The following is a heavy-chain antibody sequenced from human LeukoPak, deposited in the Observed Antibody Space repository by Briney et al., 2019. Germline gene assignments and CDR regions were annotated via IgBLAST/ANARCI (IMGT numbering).Heavy chain of an antibody. CDR1: GSFSEHP. J-gene: IGHJ6*03. CDR3: ARHGGPYSKYPWYYYYMDV. D-gene: IGHD4-11*01. V-gene: IGHV4-34*01. CDR2: IDERRRT. Sequence: SETLSLTCAVSGSFSEHPWSWVRQPPGKGLEWIGEIDERRRTSYNPSLKSRVTMSVDTSKNQFSLTLNSVTAADTAVYYCARHGGPYSKYPWYYYYMDVWGEGTTVTVSS.